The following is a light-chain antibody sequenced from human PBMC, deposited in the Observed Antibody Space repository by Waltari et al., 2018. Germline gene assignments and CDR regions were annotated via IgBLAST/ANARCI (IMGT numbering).Light chain of an antibody. CDR1: QGISTY. V-gene: IGKV1-9*01. CDR3: QQLNSDPWM. J-gene: IGKJ1*01. CDR2: AAS. Sequence: IQLTQSPSSLSASVGDRVTITCRASQGISTYLAWYQQNPGKAPTLLIYAASTLQSGVPSRFSGSGSGTDFTLTISSLQPEDFATYYCQQLNSDPWMFGQGTKVEIK.